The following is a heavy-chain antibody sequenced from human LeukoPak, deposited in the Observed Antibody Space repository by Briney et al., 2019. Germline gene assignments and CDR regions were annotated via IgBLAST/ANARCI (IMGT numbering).Heavy chain of an antibody. J-gene: IGHJ6*03. CDR2: ISSSSSYI. V-gene: IGHV3-21*01. CDR3: ARDPYSGGYGDYYYYYMDV. D-gene: IGHD1-26*01. Sequence: GGSLRLSCAASGFTFSSYTMNWVRQAPGKGLEWVSSISSSSSYIYYADSVKGRFTISRDNAKNSLYLQINSLRAEDTAVYYCARDPYSGGYGDYYYYYMDVWGKGTTVTISS. CDR1: GFTFSSYT.